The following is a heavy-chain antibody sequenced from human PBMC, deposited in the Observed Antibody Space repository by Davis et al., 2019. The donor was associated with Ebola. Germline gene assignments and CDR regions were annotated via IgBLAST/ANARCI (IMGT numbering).Heavy chain of an antibody. J-gene: IGHJ6*02. CDR1: GFTFSSYA. CDR2: ISGSGGST. CDR3: AKYGYSSSWDNYYYGMDV. V-gene: IGHV3-23*01. Sequence: GESLKISCAASGFTFSSYAMSWVRQAPGKGLEWVSAISGSGGSTYYADSVKGRFTISRDNSKNTLYLQMNSLRAEDTAVYYCAKYGYSSSWDNYYYGMDVWGQGTTVTVSS. D-gene: IGHD6-13*01.